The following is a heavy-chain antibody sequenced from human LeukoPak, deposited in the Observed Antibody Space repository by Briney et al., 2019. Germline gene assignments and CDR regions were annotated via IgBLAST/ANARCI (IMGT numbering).Heavy chain of an antibody. V-gene: IGHV4-59*08. Sequence: SETLSLTCTVSGGSISGSYWSWIRQPPGKGLEWIGYIYYSGSTNYNPSLKSRVTISVDTSKNQFSLKLSSVTAADTAVYYCARGLYYDFWSGYPYFDYWGQGTLVTVSS. CDR3: ARGLYYDFWSGYPYFDY. J-gene: IGHJ4*02. D-gene: IGHD3-3*01. CDR2: IYYSGST. CDR1: GGSISGSY.